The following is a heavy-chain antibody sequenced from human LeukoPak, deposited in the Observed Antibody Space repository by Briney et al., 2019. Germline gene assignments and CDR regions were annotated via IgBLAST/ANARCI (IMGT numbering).Heavy chain of an antibody. CDR3: ASLGSSGWPYYFDY. Sequence: SETLSLTCTVSGDSISSYYWSWIRQPPGKGLEWIGYIYYSGSTSYNPSLKSRVTISVDTSKNQFSLKLSSVTAADTAVYYCASLGSSGWPYYFDYWGQGTLVTVSS. CDR1: GDSISSYY. V-gene: IGHV4-59*08. CDR2: IYYSGST. D-gene: IGHD6-19*01. J-gene: IGHJ4*02.